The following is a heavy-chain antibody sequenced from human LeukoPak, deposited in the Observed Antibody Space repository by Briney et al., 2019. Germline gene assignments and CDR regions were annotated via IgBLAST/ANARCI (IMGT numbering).Heavy chain of an antibody. D-gene: IGHD2-15*01. Sequence: GGSLRLSCVASGFSLSGYWMYWVRQAPGKGLMYISRNNGDGSTTNYADVVKGRFTMSRDNVKNTLYLQMNSLRVEGTAVYYCARDPRNVGLAPWGQGTLVPVSS. CDR1: GFSLSGYW. J-gene: IGHJ5*02. CDR2: NNGDGSTT. V-gene: IGHV3-74*01. CDR3: ARDPRNVGLAP.